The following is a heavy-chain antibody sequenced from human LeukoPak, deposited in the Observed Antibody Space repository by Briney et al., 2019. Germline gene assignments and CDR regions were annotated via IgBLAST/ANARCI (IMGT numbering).Heavy chain of an antibody. CDR3: ARVETALSEGYDFWSGPYFDY. J-gene: IGHJ4*02. CDR2: INPSGGST. Sequence: ASVKVSCKASGYTFTSYYMHWVRQAPGQGLEWIGIINPSGGSTSYAQKFQGRVTMTRDTSTSTVYMELSSLRSEDTAVYYCARVETALSEGYDFWSGPYFDYWGQGTLVTVSS. V-gene: IGHV1-46*01. CDR1: GYTFTSYY. D-gene: IGHD3-3*01.